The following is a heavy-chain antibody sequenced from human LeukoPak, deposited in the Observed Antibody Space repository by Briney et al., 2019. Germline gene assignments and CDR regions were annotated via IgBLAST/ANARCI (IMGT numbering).Heavy chain of an antibody. D-gene: IGHD5-18*01. Sequence: PGRSLRLSCAASGFTFSSYSMNWVRQAPGQGLEWVSSIGVSNNYIYYAHSLKGRFTVSRDNAKNSLYPQMNSLRAEDTAVYYCARRATSERGHSYGLDYWGQGTLVTVSS. J-gene: IGHJ4*02. CDR1: GFTFSSYS. CDR2: IGVSNNYI. CDR3: ARRATSERGHSYGLDY. V-gene: IGHV3-21*01.